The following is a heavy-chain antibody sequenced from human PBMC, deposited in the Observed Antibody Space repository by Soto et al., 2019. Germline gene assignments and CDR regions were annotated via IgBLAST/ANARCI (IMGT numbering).Heavy chain of an antibody. V-gene: IGHV1-69*08. CDR1: GGTFSSYT. J-gene: IGHJ6*03. Sequence: QVQLVQSGAEVKKPGSSVKVSCKASGGTFSSYTISWVRQAPGQGLEWMGRIIPILGIANYAQKFQGRVTITADKATSTAYMELSSLRSEDTAVYYCARERFLEYYQGVYYYYYMDVWGKGTTVTVSS. D-gene: IGHD3-3*01. CDR3: ARERFLEYYQGVYYYYYMDV. CDR2: IIPILGIA.